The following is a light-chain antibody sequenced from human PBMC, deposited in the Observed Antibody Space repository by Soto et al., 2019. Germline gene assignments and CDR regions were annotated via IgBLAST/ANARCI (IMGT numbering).Light chain of an antibody. CDR2: GAS. CDR3: QQYGSSRT. V-gene: IGKV3-20*01. J-gene: IGKJ5*01. CDR1: QSVSSTY. Sequence: LAPWEIATLSCRASQSVSSTYLIWYQQKPGQAPRLLIYGASSRATGIPDRFSGSGSGTDFTLTISRLEPEDFAVYYCQQYGSSRTFGQGTRLEIK.